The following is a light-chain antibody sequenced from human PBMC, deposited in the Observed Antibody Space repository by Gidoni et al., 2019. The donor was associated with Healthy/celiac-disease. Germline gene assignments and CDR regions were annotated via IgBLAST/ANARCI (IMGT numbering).Light chain of an antibody. CDR3: QQYYSTPRT. J-gene: IGKJ2*01. Sequence: DILLTQSPDSLAVSLGERATINCKSSQSVLYSANNKNYLAWYQQKPGQPTKLLIYWASTRESGVPDRFSGSGSGTDFTLTISSLPAEDVAVYYCQQYYSTPRTFXQXTKLEIK. CDR1: QSVLYSANNKNY. V-gene: IGKV4-1*01. CDR2: WAS.